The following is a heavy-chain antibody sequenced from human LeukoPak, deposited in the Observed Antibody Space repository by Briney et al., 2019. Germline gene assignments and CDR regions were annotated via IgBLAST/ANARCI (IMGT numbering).Heavy chain of an antibody. CDR3: ARGPYYYDSSGYYYYYMDV. Sequence: SVKVSCKASGGTFSSYAISWVRQAPGQGREWMGGIIPIFGTANYAQKFQGRVTITADESTSTAYKELSSLRSEDTAVYYCARGPYYYDSSGYYYYYMDVWGKGTTVTVSS. CDR1: GGTFSSYA. J-gene: IGHJ6*03. V-gene: IGHV1-69*01. D-gene: IGHD3-22*01. CDR2: IIPIFGTA.